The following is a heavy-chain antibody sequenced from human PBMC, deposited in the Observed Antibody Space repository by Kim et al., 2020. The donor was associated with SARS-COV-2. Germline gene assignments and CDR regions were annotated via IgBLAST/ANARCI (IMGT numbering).Heavy chain of an antibody. J-gene: IGHJ4*02. CDR2: ISAYNGNT. V-gene: IGHV1-18*01. CDR3: ARVNKDGDYTPIDY. CDR1: GYTFTSYG. D-gene: IGHD4-17*01. Sequence: ASVKVSCKASGYTFTSYGISWVRQAPGQGLEWMGWISAYNGNTNYAQKLQGRVTITTDTSTSTAYMELRSLRSDDTAVYYCARVNKDGDYTPIDYWGQGTLVTVSS.